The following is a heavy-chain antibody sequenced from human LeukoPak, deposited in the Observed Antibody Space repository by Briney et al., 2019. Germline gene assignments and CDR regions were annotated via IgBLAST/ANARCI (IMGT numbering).Heavy chain of an antibody. Sequence: PGGSLRLSCAASGFTFSNAWMSWARQALGKGLEWVSYISSSGATIYYADSVKGRFTIFRDNAKNSLYLQMNSLRAEDTAVYYCARADFWRQAGYNWFDPWGQGTLVTVSS. CDR2: ISSSGATI. D-gene: IGHD3-3*01. V-gene: IGHV3-11*04. CDR1: GFTFSNAW. J-gene: IGHJ5*02. CDR3: ARADFWRQAGYNWFDP.